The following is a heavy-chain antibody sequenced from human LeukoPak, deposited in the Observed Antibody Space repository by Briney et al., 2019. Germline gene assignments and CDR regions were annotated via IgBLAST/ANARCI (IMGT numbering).Heavy chain of an antibody. CDR2: IKEDVSDK. CDR1: GFTIDDYW. Sequence: GGSLRLSCAASGFTIDDYWMSWVRQAPGKGLEWVANIKEDVSDKYYVDSEKGRFTISRDNAKNSLYLQMSRLRAEDTAVCYCARVGVAGFDYWGQGILVTVSS. D-gene: IGHD3-3*01. CDR3: ARVGVAGFDY. J-gene: IGHJ4*02. V-gene: IGHV3-7*03.